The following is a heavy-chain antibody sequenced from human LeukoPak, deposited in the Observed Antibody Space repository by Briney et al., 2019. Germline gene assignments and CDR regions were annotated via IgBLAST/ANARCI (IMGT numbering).Heavy chain of an antibody. CDR1: GSPFTSYD. Sequence: ASVKVSSKASGSPFTSYDINWGRQATGQGLEWMGWMNPNSGNTGYAQKFQGRVTMTRNTSISTAYMELSSLRSEDTAVYYCARTITFGDYWGQGTLVTVSS. J-gene: IGHJ4*02. V-gene: IGHV1-8*01. CDR2: MNPNSGNT. D-gene: IGHD3-16*01. CDR3: ARTITFGDY.